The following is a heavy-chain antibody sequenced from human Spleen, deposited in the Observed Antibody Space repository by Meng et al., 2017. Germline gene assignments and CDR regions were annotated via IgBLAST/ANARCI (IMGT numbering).Heavy chain of an antibody. CDR2: ISAYNGNT. D-gene: IGHD6-19*01. CDR3: ARDPYQYASGWYST. J-gene: IGHJ5*02. V-gene: IGHV1-18*04. Sequence: ASVKVSCKPSGYSFTAYYIHWVRQAPGQGLEWMGWISAYNGNTNYAQKLQGRVTMTTDTSTSTAYMELRSLRSDDTAVYYCARDPYQYASGWYSTWGQGTLVTVSS. CDR1: GYSFTAYY.